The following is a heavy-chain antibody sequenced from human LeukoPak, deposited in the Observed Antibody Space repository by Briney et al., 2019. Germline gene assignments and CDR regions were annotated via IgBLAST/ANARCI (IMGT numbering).Heavy chain of an antibody. CDR2: IYSGGNT. CDR3: ARADYYDSSGYNDY. Sequence: PGGSLRLSCAASGFTVSSNYMSWVRQAPGKGLEWVSVIYSGGNTYYADSVKGRFTISRANSKNTLYLQMTSLRAEDTAVYYCARADYYDSSGYNDYWGQGTLVTVSS. J-gene: IGHJ4*02. D-gene: IGHD3-22*01. V-gene: IGHV3-53*01. CDR1: GFTVSSNY.